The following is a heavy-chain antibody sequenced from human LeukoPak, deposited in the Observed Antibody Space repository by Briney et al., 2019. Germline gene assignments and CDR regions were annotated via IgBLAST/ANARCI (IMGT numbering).Heavy chain of an antibody. J-gene: IGHJ4*02. V-gene: IGHV3-23*01. D-gene: IGHD3-3*01. CDR1: GFTFSSSA. Sequence: PGGSPRLSCAASGFTFSSSAMNWVRQAPGKGLEWVSAISGSGGSTYYADSVKGRFTISRDNTKNTLYLQMNSLRAEDTAVYYCAKDRGDFWSGQNYFDYWGQGTLVTVSS. CDR3: AKDRGDFWSGQNYFDY. CDR2: ISGSGGST.